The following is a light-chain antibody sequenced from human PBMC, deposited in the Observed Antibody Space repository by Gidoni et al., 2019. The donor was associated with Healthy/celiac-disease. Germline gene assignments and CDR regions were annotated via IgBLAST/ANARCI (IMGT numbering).Light chain of an antibody. CDR1: SSNIGAGYD. CDR3: QSYDSSFRRV. V-gene: IGLV1-40*01. J-gene: IGLJ1*01. CDR2: GNS. Sequence: QSVLTQPPSVSGAPGQRVTISCTGSSSNIGAGYDVHWYQQLPGTAPKLLLYGNSNRPSGVPDRFSGSKSGTSASLAITGLQAEDEADYYCQSYDSSFRRVFGTGTKVTVL.